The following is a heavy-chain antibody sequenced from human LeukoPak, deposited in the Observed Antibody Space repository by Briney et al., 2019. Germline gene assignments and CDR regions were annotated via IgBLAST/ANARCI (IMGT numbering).Heavy chain of an antibody. J-gene: IGHJ6*04. CDR2: IYTTGTT. Sequence: SETLSLTCTVSSGSISSYYWSWIRQPAGKGLEWIGYIYTTGTTNYNPSLKSRVTMSVDTSKNQFSLKLSSVTAADTAVYYCAKNWDVWGKGTTVSVSS. CDR3: AKNWDV. CDR1: SGSISSYY. V-gene: IGHV4-4*07.